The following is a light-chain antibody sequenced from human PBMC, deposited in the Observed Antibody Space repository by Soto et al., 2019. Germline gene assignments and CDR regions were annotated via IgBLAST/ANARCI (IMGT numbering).Light chain of an antibody. V-gene: IGKV3-20*01. CDR2: GAS. CDR1: QSVSSNY. Sequence: ESVLTQSPGTLSLLPGERATLSCRASQSVSSNYLAWYQQHPGQPPRLLIYGASSRATGIPDRFSGSGSGTDFTLTISRLEPEDFAVYYCQQYGSFPYTFGQGTKLEIK. J-gene: IGKJ2*01. CDR3: QQYGSFPYT.